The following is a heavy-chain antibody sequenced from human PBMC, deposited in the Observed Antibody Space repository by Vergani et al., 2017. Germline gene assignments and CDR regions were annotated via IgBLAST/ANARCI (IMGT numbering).Heavy chain of an antibody. CDR2: IIAIFGTA. V-gene: IGHV1-69*13. J-gene: IGHJ4*02. CDR1: RGTFSSYA. Sequence: QVQLVQSGAEVKKPGSSVKVSCKASRGTFSSYAISWVRQAPGQGLEWMGGIIAIFGTANYAQKFQCRVTITADESTSTAYMELSSLRSDDTAVYYCAGDRFYYGAGSYYNDEGRYFDYWGQGTLVTVSS. CDR3: AGDRFYYGAGSYYNDEGRYFDY. D-gene: IGHD3-10*01.